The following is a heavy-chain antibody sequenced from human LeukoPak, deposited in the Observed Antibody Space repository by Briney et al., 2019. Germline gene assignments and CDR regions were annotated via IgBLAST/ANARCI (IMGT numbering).Heavy chain of an antibody. CDR3: ASHSGYSSSWYPNWFDP. Sequence: SETLSLTCAVYGGSFSGYYWSWIRQPPGKGLEWIGEINHSGSTNYNPSLKSRVTISVDTSKNQFSLKLSSVTAADTAVYYCASHSGYSSSWYPNWFDPWGQGTLVTVSS. CDR2: INHSGST. J-gene: IGHJ5*02. V-gene: IGHV4-34*01. CDR1: GGSFSGYY. D-gene: IGHD6-13*01.